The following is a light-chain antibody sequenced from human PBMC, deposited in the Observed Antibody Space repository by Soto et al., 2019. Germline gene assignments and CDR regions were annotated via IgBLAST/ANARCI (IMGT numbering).Light chain of an antibody. J-gene: IGLJ3*02. CDR3: AAWDDSLSGLWV. CDR2: MNN. V-gene: IGLV1-47*01. CDR1: SSNIGSNY. Sequence: QSVLTQPPSASVTPGQRVTISCSGSSSNIGSNYVYWYQQLPGTAPKLLIYMNNQRPSGVPDRFSGSKSGTSASLAISGLRYEDEADYYCAAWDDSLSGLWVFGGGTKLTVL.